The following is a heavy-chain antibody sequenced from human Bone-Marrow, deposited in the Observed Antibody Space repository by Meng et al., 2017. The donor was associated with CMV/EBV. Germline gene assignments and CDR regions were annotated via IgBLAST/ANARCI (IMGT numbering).Heavy chain of an antibody. D-gene: IGHD3-10*01. CDR1: GFTVSMNH. V-gene: IGHV3-53*01. Sequence: GESLKISCVVSGFTVSMNHMSWVRQAPGKVLECVSINDSDGSGGKKYYADTMKGRFTISRDNTHNTLYLQVNSLKSDDTAVYYCARTKVTDQEDYVDYWGQGTQVTVSS. CDR2: NDSDGSGGKK. CDR3: ARTKVTDQEDYVDY. J-gene: IGHJ4*02.